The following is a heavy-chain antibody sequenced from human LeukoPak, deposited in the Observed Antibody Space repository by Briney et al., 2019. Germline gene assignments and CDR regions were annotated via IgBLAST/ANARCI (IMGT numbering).Heavy chain of an antibody. CDR2: IYWDDDK. CDR3: AHSEDYYGSVDAFDI. V-gene: IGHV2-5*02. J-gene: IGHJ3*02. D-gene: IGHD3-10*01. CDR1: GFSLSTSGVG. Sequence: SGPTLVNPTQTLTRTCTFSGFSLSTSGVGVGWIRQPPGKALEWLAFIYWDDDKRYSPSLESRLTITKDTFKNQVVLTMTNMDPVDTATYYCAHSEDYYGSVDAFDIWGQGTMVTVSS.